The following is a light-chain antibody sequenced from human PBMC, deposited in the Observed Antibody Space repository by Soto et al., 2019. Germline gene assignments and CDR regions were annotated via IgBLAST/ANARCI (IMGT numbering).Light chain of an antibody. CDR3: QQYNKWPQIN. Sequence: EVVMTQSPATLSVSPGERVTLSCRASQSVRSNLAWYQQKPGQSPRLLIYGASTRATGIPARFSGSGSGTEFTLTISSLQSEDFAVYYCQQYNKWPQINFGQGTRLEIX. J-gene: IGKJ5*01. CDR2: GAS. CDR1: QSVRSN. V-gene: IGKV3-15*01.